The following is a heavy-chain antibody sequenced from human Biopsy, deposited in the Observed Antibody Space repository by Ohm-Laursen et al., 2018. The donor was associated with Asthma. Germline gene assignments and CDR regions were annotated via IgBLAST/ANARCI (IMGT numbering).Heavy chain of an antibody. CDR1: GFTFSNYA. CDR3: AKDKGRNSIDY. D-gene: IGHD5-18*01. V-gene: IGHV3-30*18. J-gene: IGHJ4*02. Sequence: SLRLSCTASGFTFSNYAMSWVRQAPGKGLEWVAFISMDGNVKNYADSVKGRFTISRDNSKTTVYLQMDSLRAEDTAVYFGAKDKGRNSIDYWGQGTLVTVSS. CDR2: ISMDGNVK.